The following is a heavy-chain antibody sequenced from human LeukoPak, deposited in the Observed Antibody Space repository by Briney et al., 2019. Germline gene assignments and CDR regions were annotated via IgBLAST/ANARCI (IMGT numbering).Heavy chain of an antibody. CDR3: ASSRPWGSYSSGWYRFDY. Sequence: KPGGSLRLSCAASGFTFSSYSVNWVRQAPGKGLEWVSSISSSSSYIYYADSVKGRFTISRDNAKNSLYLEMNSLRAEDTAVYYCASSRPWGSYSSGWYRFDYWGQGTLVTVSS. CDR1: GFTFSSYS. CDR2: ISSSSSYI. D-gene: IGHD6-19*01. J-gene: IGHJ4*02. V-gene: IGHV3-21*01.